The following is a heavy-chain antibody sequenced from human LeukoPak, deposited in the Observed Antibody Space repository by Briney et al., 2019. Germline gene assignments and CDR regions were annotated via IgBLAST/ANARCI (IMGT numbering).Heavy chain of an antibody. Sequence: GGSLRLSCAVSGLTFSSSWMDWVRQAPGKGLEWVASINPDGNKKYSADSVKGRFTISRDNAKNSLYLQMNSLRAEDTAIYYCTRVGYIDEGIDYWGQGTLVTVSS. V-gene: IGHV3-7*04. D-gene: IGHD5-24*01. CDR2: INPDGNKK. J-gene: IGHJ4*02. CDR3: TRVGYIDEGIDY. CDR1: GLTFSSSW.